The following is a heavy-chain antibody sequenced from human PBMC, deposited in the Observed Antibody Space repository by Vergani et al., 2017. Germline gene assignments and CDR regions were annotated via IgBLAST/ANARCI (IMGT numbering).Heavy chain of an antibody. Sequence: QVQLQESGPGLVKPSETLSLTCTASGGSISSYYWSWIRQPPGKGLEWIGYIYYSGSTNYNPSLKSRVTISVDTSKNQFSLKLSSVTAADTAVYYCARVGYSSSFGWFDPWGQGTLVTVSS. V-gene: IGHV4-59*01. CDR1: GGSISSYY. CDR2: IYYSGST. D-gene: IGHD6-13*01. CDR3: ARVGYSSSFGWFDP. J-gene: IGHJ5*02.